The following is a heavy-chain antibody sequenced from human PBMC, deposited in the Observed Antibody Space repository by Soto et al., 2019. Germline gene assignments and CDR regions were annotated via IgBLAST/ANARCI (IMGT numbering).Heavy chain of an antibody. CDR3: ARGPYYDSSGYPHYFDY. Sequence: TSETLSLTCAVYGGSFSGYYWSWIRQPPGKGLEWIGEINHSGSTNYNPSLKSRVTISVDTSKNQFSLKLSSVTAADTAVYYCARGPYYDSSGYPHYFDYWGQGTLVTVSS. CDR1: GGSFSGYY. CDR2: INHSGST. V-gene: IGHV4-34*01. D-gene: IGHD3-22*01. J-gene: IGHJ4*02.